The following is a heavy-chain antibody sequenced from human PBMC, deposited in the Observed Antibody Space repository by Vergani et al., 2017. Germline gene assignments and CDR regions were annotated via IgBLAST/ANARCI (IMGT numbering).Heavy chain of an antibody. CDR2: ISGSGGST. J-gene: IGHJ4*02. Sequence: EVQLLESGGGLVQPGGSLRLSCAASGFTFSSYAMSWVRQAPGKGLEWVSAISGSGGSTYYADSVKGRFTISRDNSKNTLYLQMNSLRAEDTAVYYCARDPRQKSRYSGYGKPLDYWGQGTLVTVSS. D-gene: IGHD5-12*01. CDR1: GFTFSSYA. V-gene: IGHV3-23*01. CDR3: ARDPRQKSRYSGYGKPLDY.